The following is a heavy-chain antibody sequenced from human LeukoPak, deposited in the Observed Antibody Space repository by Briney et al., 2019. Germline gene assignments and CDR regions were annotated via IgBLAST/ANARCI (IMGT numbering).Heavy chain of an antibody. CDR1: GYTFVGHW. Sequence: GESLKISCKASGYTFVGHWMGWVRQVPGEGLEWMAVIYPGDSTTRYSPSLRSQVTISADKFLNTVYLQWNSLKASDTATYYCARSNSGSYFHLDYWGQGTPVTVSS. CDR3: ARSNSGSYFHLDY. CDR2: IYPGDSTT. D-gene: IGHD1-26*01. V-gene: IGHV5-51*01. J-gene: IGHJ4*02.